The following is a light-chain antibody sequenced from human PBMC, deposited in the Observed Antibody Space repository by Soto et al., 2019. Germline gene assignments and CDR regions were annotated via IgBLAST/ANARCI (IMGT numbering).Light chain of an antibody. V-gene: IGLV1-51*01. CDR3: GTWDNSLGDGHVV. Sequence: QSVLTQPPSVSAAPGQKVTISCSGGSSNIGNNYVSWYQQLPGTAPKLLIYDNDKRPSGIPDRFSGSKSGTSATLGITGLQTGDEAVYYCGTWDNSLGDGHVVFGGGTKLTVL. J-gene: IGLJ2*01. CDR1: SSNIGNNY. CDR2: DND.